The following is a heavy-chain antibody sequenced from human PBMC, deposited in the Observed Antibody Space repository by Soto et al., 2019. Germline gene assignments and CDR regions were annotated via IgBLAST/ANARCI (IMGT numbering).Heavy chain of an antibody. D-gene: IGHD6-13*01. CDR3: AKQQVTRSRSLFDH. J-gene: IGHJ4*02. CDR2: MSASGGKT. CDR1: GFTFSNYD. V-gene: IGHV3-23*01. Sequence: EVPLLESGGGLVQPGGSLRLSCAASGFTFSNYDMTWVRQAPGKGLEWVSVMSASGGKTYYADSVKGRFTISRDNSKNTLYLQMNSLRVEDTAVYYCAKQQVTRSRSLFDHWGQGTLVTVSS.